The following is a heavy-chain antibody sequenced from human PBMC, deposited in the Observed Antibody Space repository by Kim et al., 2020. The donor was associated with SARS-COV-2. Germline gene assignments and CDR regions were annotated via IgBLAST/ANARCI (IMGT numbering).Heavy chain of an antibody. D-gene: IGHD3-10*02. V-gene: IGHV1-18*04. J-gene: IGHJ6*02. CDR1: GYTFTSYG. CDR3: ALGSGSPLYYYYGMDV. Sequence: ASVKVSCKASGYTFTSYGISWVRQAPGQGLECMGWISAYNGNTNYAQKLQGRVTMTTDTSTSTAYMELRSLRSDDTAVYYCALGSGSPLYYYYGMDVWGQGTTVTVSS. CDR2: ISAYNGNT.